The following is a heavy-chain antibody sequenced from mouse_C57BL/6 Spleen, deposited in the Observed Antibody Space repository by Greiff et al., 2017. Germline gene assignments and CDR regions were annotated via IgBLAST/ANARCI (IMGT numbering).Heavy chain of an antibody. CDR3: AREMITTVVATDYAMDY. CDR2: MHPNSGST. CDR1: GYTFTSYW. D-gene: IGHD1-1*01. Sequence: QVQLKQPGAELVKPGASVKLSCKASGYTFTSYWMHWVKQRPGQGLEWIGMMHPNSGSTNYNEKFKSKATLTVDKSSSTAYMQLSSLPSEDSAVYYCAREMITTVVATDYAMDYWGQGTSVTVSS. J-gene: IGHJ4*01. V-gene: IGHV1-64*01.